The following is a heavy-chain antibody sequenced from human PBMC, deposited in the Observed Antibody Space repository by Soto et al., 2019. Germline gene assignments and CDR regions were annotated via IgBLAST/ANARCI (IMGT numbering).Heavy chain of an antibody. J-gene: IGHJ4*02. CDR1: GFTFSTYW. CDR3: ARTNSSGFYFYY. CDR2: IKQDGSEK. D-gene: IGHD6-19*01. V-gene: IGHV3-7*01. Sequence: GGSLRLSCAASGFTFSTYWMTWVRQAPGKGLEWVANIKQDGSEKYYVDSVKGRFTISRDNSKNTLYLQMNSLRAEDTAVYYCARTNSSGFYFYYWGQGTLVTVSS.